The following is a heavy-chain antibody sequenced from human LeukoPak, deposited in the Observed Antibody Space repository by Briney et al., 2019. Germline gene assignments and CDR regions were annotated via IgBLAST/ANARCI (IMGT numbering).Heavy chain of an antibody. J-gene: IGHJ6*04. Sequence: SVKVSCKASGGTFSSYAISWVRQAPGPGLEWMGGIIPIFGTANYAQKFQGRVTITADKSTSTAYMELSSLRSEDTAVYYCAREGGYDYGEDYYYGMDVWGKGTTVTVSS. CDR2: IIPIFGTA. CDR3: AREGGYDYGEDYYYGMDV. D-gene: IGHD4-17*01. V-gene: IGHV1-69*06. CDR1: GGTFSSYA.